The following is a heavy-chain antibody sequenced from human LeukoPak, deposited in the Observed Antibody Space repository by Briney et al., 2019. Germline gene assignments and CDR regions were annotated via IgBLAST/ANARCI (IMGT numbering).Heavy chain of an antibody. D-gene: IGHD6-19*01. Sequence: SETLSLTCTVSGGSISSSSYYWGWIRQPPGKGLEWIGSIYYSGSTYYNPSLKSRVTISVDTSKSQFPLKLSSVTAADTAVYYCARRGYSSGWYPFDYWGQGTLVTVSS. V-gene: IGHV4-39*01. CDR2: IYYSGST. CDR1: GGSISSSSYY. CDR3: ARRGYSSGWYPFDY. J-gene: IGHJ4*02.